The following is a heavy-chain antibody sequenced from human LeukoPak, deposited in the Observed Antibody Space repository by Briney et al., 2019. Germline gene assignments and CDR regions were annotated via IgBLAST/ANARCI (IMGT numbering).Heavy chain of an antibody. V-gene: IGHV2-70*11. CDR1: GFSLSTSGIC. J-gene: IGHJ6*03. CDR3: ARYCSVTSDYYYYMDV. CDR2: IDLDNDK. D-gene: IGHD4-17*01. Sequence: RESGPALVKPTQTLTLTCTFSGFSLSTSGICVSWIRHPPGKALEWLARIDLDNDKYYSTSLKTRLTISKDTSKIQVVLTMTTMDPVDTATYYCARYCSVTSDYYYYMDVWGKGTTVTVSS.